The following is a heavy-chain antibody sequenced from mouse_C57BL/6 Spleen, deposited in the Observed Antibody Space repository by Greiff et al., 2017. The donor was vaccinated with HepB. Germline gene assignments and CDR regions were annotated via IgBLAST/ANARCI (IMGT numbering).Heavy chain of an antibody. D-gene: IGHD1-1*01. CDR2: ISYSGST. V-gene: IGHV3-1*01. CDR1: GYSITSGYD. J-gene: IGHJ3*01. Sequence: EVKLVESGPGMVKPSQSLSLTCTVTGYSITSGYDWHWIRHFPGNKLEWMGYISYSGSTNYNPSLKSRISITHDTSKNHFFLKLNSVTTEDTATYYCARGYGSSPFAYWGQGTLVTVSA. CDR3: ARGYGSSPFAY.